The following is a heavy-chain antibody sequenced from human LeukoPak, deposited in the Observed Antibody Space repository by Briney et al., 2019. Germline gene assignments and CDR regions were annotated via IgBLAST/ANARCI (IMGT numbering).Heavy chain of an antibody. J-gene: IGHJ6*03. CDR2: IYTSGST. CDR1: GGSISSGSYY. V-gene: IGHV4-61*02. Sequence: SQTLSLTCTVSGGSISSGSYYWSWIRQPAGKGLEWIGRIYTSGSTNYNPSLKSRVTISVDTSKNQFSLKLSSVTAADTAVYYCARDPPPYYYYYMDVWGKGITVTVSS. CDR3: ARDPPPYYYYYMDV.